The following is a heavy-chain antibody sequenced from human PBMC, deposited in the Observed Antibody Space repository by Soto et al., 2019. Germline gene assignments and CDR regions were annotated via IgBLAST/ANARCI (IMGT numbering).Heavy chain of an antibody. J-gene: IGHJ6*02. V-gene: IGHV3-23*01. CDR2: ISGSGGST. D-gene: IGHD2-15*01. CDR1: GFTFSSYA. Sequence: EVQLLESGGGLVQPGGSLRLSCAASGFTFSSYAMTWVRQAPGKGLEWVSAISGSGGSTYYADSVKGRFTISRDNSKNTLYLQMNSLRAEDTAIYYCAKGNRVVGVSATLIRDYYYGMDGWGQGTTVTVSS. CDR3: AKGNRVVGVSATLIRDYYYGMDG.